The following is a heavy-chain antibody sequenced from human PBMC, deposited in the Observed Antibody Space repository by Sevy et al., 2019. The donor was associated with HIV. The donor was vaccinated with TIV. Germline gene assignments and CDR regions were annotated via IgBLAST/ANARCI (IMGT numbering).Heavy chain of an antibody. V-gene: IGHV3-30*18. CDR1: GFTFSSYG. Sequence: GGSLRLSCAASGFTFSSYGMHWVRQAPGKGLEWVAVISYDGSNKYYADSVKGRFTISRDNSENTLYLQMNSLRAEDTAVYYCAKDSALYYYDSSGYSSSGMDVWGQGTTVTVSS. D-gene: IGHD3-22*01. CDR2: ISYDGSNK. CDR3: AKDSALYYYDSSGYSSSGMDV. J-gene: IGHJ6*02.